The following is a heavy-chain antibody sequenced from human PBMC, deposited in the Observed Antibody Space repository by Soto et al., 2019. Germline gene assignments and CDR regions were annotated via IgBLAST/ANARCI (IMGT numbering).Heavy chain of an antibody. Sequence: QVQLVESGGGLVEPGGSLRLSCAASGFTLSDYYMSCVRQAPGKGVEWLSYISSSSTTVYYVDYVKGRFTISRDNSKNSLYRQMDSLRVKDTAVYYGATDGVLATGPIDYWVQGAQVTVTS. CDR2: ISSSSTTV. D-gene: IGHD5-12*01. J-gene: IGHJ4*02. CDR1: GFTLSDYY. CDR3: ATDGVLATGPIDY. V-gene: IGHV3-11*01.